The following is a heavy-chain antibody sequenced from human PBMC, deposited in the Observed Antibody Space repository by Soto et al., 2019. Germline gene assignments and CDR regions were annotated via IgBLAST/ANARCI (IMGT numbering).Heavy chain of an antibody. J-gene: IGHJ4*02. V-gene: IGHV5-51*01. CDR3: ARPNDDYYDSSGYYYFDY. Sequence: PGESLKISCKGSGYSFTSYWIGWVRQMPGKGLEWMGIIYPGDSDTRYSPSFQGQVTISADKSISTAYLQWSSLKASDTAMYYCARPNDDYYDSSGYYYFDYWGQGTLVTVSS. CDR2: IYPGDSDT. CDR1: GYSFTSYW. D-gene: IGHD3-22*01.